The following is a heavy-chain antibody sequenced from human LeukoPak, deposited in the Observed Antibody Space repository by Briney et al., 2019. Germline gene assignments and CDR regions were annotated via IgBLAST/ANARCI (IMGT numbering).Heavy chain of an antibody. J-gene: IGHJ4*02. CDR3: AKCHSSGWYDLPRFDY. Sequence: ASVKVSCKASGYTFTSYAMNWVRQAPGQGLEWMGWINTNTGNPTYAQGFTGRFVFSLDTSVSTAYLQISSLKAEDTAVYYCAKCHSSGWYDLPRFDYWGQGTLVTVSS. V-gene: IGHV7-4-1*02. CDR2: INTNTGNP. CDR1: GYTFTSYA. D-gene: IGHD6-19*01.